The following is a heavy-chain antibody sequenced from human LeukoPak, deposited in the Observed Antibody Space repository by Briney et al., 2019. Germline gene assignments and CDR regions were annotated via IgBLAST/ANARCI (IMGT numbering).Heavy chain of an antibody. CDR2: IRSKANTYAA. CDR3: MARGDSYGLFDY. J-gene: IGHJ4*02. D-gene: IGHD5-18*01. Sequence: GGSLRLSCAASGFTFSDSAMHWVRQASGTGLEWVARIRSKANTYAASYAASVKGRFTISRDDSKNTASLQMNSLKTEDTAVYYCMARGDSYGLFDYWGQGTLVTVSS. V-gene: IGHV3-73*01. CDR1: GFTFSDSA.